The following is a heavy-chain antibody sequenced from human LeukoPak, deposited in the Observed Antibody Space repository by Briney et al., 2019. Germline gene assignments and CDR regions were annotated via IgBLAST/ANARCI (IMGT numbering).Heavy chain of an antibody. CDR1: GVSFSGYY. CDR3: ARVRVPRIYYYYYMDV. V-gene: IGHV4-34*01. CDR2: INHSGST. J-gene: IGHJ6*03. Sequence: PSETLSLTCAVYGVSFSGYYWSGIRQPPGKGLEWIGEINHSGSTNYNPSLKSRVTISVDTSKNQFSLKLSSVTAADTAVYYCARVRVPRIYYYYYMDVWGKGTTVTVSS. D-gene: IGHD4/OR15-4a*01.